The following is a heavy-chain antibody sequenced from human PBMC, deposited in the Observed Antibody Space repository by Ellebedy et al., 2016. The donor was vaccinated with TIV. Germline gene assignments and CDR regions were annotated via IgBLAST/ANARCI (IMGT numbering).Heavy chain of an antibody. CDR3: AAAAGAGDDAFDI. J-gene: IGHJ3*02. D-gene: IGHD6-13*01. Sequence: GGSLRLSXAASGFTFSRYSMNWVRQAPEKGLEWVSYISGSSSTIYYADSVKGRFTISRDNAKNSLYLQMNSLRAEDTAVYYCAAAAGAGDDAFDIWGQGTMVTVSS. V-gene: IGHV3-48*01. CDR1: GFTFSRYS. CDR2: ISGSSSTI.